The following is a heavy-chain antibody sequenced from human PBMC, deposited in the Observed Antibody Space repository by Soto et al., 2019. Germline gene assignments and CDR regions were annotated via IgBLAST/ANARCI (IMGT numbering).Heavy chain of an antibody. V-gene: IGHV3-11*05. Sequence: QVQLVESGGGLVRPGGSLRLSCAASGFTFTDYFMSWIRQAPGKGLEWVSYISSTTTYTNYADSVEGRFTISRDNAKNSLYLQMNPLRADDTAVYYCARCGGGPRGWFDPWGQGTLVTDSS. CDR2: ISSTTTYT. CDR3: ARCGGGPRGWFDP. D-gene: IGHD3-16*01. CDR1: GFTFTDYF. J-gene: IGHJ5*02.